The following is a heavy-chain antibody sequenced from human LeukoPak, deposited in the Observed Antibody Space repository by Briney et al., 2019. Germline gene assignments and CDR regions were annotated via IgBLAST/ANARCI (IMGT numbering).Heavy chain of an antibody. V-gene: IGHV3-11*05. D-gene: IGHD5-12*01. CDR2: ISSSSSYT. CDR1: GFTFTNAW. CDR3: ARGGGYDIHY. J-gene: IGHJ4*02. Sequence: PGGSLRLSCAASGFTFTNAWMSWVRQAPGKGLEWVSYISSSSSYTNYADSVKGRFTISRDNAKNSLYLQMNSLRAEDTAVYYCARGGGYDIHYWGQGTLVTVSS.